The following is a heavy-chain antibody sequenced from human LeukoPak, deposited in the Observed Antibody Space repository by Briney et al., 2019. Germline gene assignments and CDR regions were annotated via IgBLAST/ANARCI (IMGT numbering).Heavy chain of an antibody. Sequence: GRSLRLSCAASGFTFSSYWMHWVSQAPGKGLVWVSRTNSDGRSTSYADSVKGRFTISRDNAKNTLYLQMNSLRAEDTAVYYCVGWHSTNCWGQGTQLTVSS. CDR1: GFTFSSYW. CDR2: TNSDGRST. CDR3: VGWHSTNC. J-gene: IGHJ4*02. D-gene: IGHD2-8*01. V-gene: IGHV3-74*01.